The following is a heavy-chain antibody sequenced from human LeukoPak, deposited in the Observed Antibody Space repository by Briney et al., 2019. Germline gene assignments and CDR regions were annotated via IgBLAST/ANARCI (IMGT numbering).Heavy chain of an antibody. D-gene: IGHD4-11*01. CDR2: INHSGST. CDR3: ARGKDSNYGFDY. CDR1: GGSFSGYY. J-gene: IGHJ4*02. V-gene: IGHV4-34*01. Sequence: EPSETLSLTCAVYGGSFSGYYWSWIRQPPGKGLEWIGEINHSGSTNYNPSLKSRVTISVDTSKNQFSLKLSSVTAADTAVYYCARGKDSNYGFDYWGQGTLVTVSS.